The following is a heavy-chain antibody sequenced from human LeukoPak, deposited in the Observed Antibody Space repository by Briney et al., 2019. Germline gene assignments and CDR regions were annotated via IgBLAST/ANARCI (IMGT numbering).Heavy chain of an antibody. CDR1: GFTFSSYA. Sequence: GGSLRLSCAASGFTFSSYAMHWVRQAPGKGLEWVAVISYDGSNKYYADSVKGRFTISRDNSKNTLYLQMNSLRAEDTAVYYCARGGFPPVYVFDIWGQGTMVTVSS. CDR2: ISYDGSNK. J-gene: IGHJ3*02. CDR3: ARGGFPPVYVFDI. V-gene: IGHV3-30*04.